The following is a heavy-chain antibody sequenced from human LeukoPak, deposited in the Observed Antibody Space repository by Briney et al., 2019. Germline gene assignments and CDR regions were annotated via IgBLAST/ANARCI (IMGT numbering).Heavy chain of an antibody. D-gene: IGHD3-22*01. Sequence: VASVKVSCKASGYTFTSYDINWVRQATGQGLGWVGWMNPNSGNTGYAQKFQGRVTITRNTSISTAYMELSSLRSEGTAVYYCARGVAYDSSGLGDYWGQGTLVTVSS. J-gene: IGHJ4*02. CDR3: ARGVAYDSSGLGDY. CDR2: MNPNSGNT. CDR1: GYTFTSYD. V-gene: IGHV1-8*03.